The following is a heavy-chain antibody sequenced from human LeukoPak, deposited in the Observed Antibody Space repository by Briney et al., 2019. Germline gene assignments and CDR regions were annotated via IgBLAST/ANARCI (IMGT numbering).Heavy chain of an antibody. D-gene: IGHD3-10*01. CDR1: GFTFSSYV. J-gene: IGHJ4*02. CDR3: ARDLRLFGPPDDY. V-gene: IGHV3-30-3*01. Sequence: GESLKISCAVSGFTFSSYVMHWVRQAPGKGLEWVAVISYVVSNKYYADSVKGRFTISRDNSKSTLYLQMNSLRVENTAVYYCARDLRLFGPPDDYWGQGTLVTVSS. CDR2: ISYVVSNK.